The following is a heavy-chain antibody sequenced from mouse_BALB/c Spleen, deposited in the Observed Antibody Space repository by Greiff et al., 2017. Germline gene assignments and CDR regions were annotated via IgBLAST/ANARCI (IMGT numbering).Heavy chain of an antibody. CDR1: GFSLTSYG. D-gene: IGHD2-10*01. CDR2: IWAGGST. V-gene: IGHV2-9*02. Sequence: VQVVESGPGLVAPSQSLSITCTVSGFSLTSYGVHWVRQPPGKGLEWLGVIWAGGSTNYNSALMSRLSISKDNSKSQVFLKMNSLQTDDTAMYYCARPYYGNYVNYYAMDYWGQGTSVTVSS. J-gene: IGHJ4*01. CDR3: ARPYYGNYVNYYAMDY.